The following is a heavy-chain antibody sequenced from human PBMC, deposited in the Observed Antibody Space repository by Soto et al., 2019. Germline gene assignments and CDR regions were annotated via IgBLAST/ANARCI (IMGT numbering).Heavy chain of an antibody. J-gene: IGHJ4*02. CDR2: ISYDGSNK. CDR1: GFTFSSYG. V-gene: IGHV3-30*18. D-gene: IGHD3-10*01. Sequence: GGSQRLSSAASGFTFSSYGMHWVRQAPGKGLEWVAVISYDGSNKYYADSVKGRFTISRDNSKNTLYLQMNSLRAEDTAVYYCSKDPAPMVRGVIITYFEYWGQGTLVTVSS. CDR3: SKDPAPMVRGVIITYFEY.